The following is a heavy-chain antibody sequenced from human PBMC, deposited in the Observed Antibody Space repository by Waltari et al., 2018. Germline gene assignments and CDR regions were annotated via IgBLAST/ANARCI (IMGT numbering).Heavy chain of an antibody. V-gene: IGHV4-59*11. CDR2: IYYSGST. Sequence: QLQLQESGPGLVKPSETLSLTCTVSGGSISSHYWSWIRQPPGKGLEWIGYIYYSGSTNYNPSLKSRVTISVDTSKNQFSLKLSSVTAADTAVYYCARGRENYYGSGRLYGMDVWGQGTTVTVSS. J-gene: IGHJ6*02. D-gene: IGHD3-10*01. CDR3: ARGRENYYGSGRLYGMDV. CDR1: GGSISSHY.